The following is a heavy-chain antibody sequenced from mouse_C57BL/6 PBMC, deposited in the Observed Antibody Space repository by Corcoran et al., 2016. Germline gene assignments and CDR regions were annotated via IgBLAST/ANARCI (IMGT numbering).Heavy chain of an antibody. CDR1: GYTFTSYG. CDR2: IYPRSGNT. J-gene: IGHJ4*01. CDR3: ARENGSKDYYAMDY. D-gene: IGHD1-1*01. V-gene: IGHV1-81*01. Sequence: QVQLQQSGAELARPGASVKLSCKASGYTFTSYGISWVKQRTGQGLEWIGEIYPRSGNTYYNEKFKGKATLTADKSSSTAYMELRSLTSEDSAVYFCARENGSKDYYAMDYWGQGTSVTVSS.